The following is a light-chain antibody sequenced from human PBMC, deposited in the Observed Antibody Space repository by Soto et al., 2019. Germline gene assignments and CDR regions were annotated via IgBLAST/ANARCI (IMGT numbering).Light chain of an antibody. Sequence: QSALTQPASVSGSPGQSITISCTGTSSDVGGYNYVPWYQQHPGKAPKLMIYEVSNRPSGVSNRFSGSKSGNTASLTISGLQAEDEADYYCSSYTSSSTRVFGGGTQLTV. V-gene: IGLV2-14*01. J-gene: IGLJ3*02. CDR2: EVS. CDR3: SSYTSSSTRV. CDR1: SSDVGGYNY.